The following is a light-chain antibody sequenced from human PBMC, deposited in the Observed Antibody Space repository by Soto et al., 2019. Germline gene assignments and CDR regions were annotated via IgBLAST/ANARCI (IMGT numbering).Light chain of an antibody. CDR3: SSYTSSSTYV. V-gene: IGLV2-14*01. Sequence: QSVLSQPGSVSGSPGQSITISCPGTSRDVSGYNYVSWYQQHPGKAPILMIYEVSDRPSGVSNRFSGSKSGNTASLTISRLQAEDEADYYCSSYTSSSTYVFGTGTKVTVL. J-gene: IGLJ1*01. CDR1: SRDVSGYNY. CDR2: EVS.